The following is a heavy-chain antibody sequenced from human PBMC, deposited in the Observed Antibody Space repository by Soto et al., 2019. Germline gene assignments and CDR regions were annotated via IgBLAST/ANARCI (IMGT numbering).Heavy chain of an antibody. D-gene: IGHD6-6*01. CDR1: GFTFSSYA. CDR3: ARDRAARNDYDYYYGMDV. CDR2: ISYDGSNK. Sequence: GGSLRLSCAASGFTFSSYAMHWVRQAPGKGLERVAIISYDGSNKYYADSVKGRFTISRDNSKNTLYLQMNSLRVEDTAVYYCARDRAARNDYDYYYGMDVWGQGTTVTVSS. V-gene: IGHV3-30-3*01. J-gene: IGHJ6*02.